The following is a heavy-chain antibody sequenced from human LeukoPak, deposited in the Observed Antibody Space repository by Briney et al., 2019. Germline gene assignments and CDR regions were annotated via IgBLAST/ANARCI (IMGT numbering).Heavy chain of an antibody. V-gene: IGHV3-7*01. CDR1: GFTFSSYW. Sequence: GGSLRLSCEASGFTFSSYWMTWFRQAPGKGLDWVANIKQEGSEKYYVDSVKGRLTISRDNAKNSLDLQMTSLRVEDTAVYYCARSPSWILYFDSWGQGTLVTVSS. D-gene: IGHD5-12*01. CDR3: ARSPSWILYFDS. CDR2: IKQEGSEK. J-gene: IGHJ4*02.